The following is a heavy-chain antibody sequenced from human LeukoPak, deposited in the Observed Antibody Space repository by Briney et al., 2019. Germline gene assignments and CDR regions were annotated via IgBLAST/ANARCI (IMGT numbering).Heavy chain of an antibody. Sequence: AGGSLRLSCAASGFTFSSYGMHWVRQAPGKGLEWVAVISYDGSNKYYADSVKGRFTISRDNSKNTLYLQMNSLRAEDTAVYYCAKGQTYSSSSVDYWGQGTLVTVSS. J-gene: IGHJ4*02. V-gene: IGHV3-30*18. CDR1: GFTFSSYG. D-gene: IGHD6-6*01. CDR3: AKGQTYSSSSVDY. CDR2: ISYDGSNK.